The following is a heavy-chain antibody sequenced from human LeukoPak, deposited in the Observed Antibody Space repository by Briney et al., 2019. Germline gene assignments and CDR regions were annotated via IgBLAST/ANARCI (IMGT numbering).Heavy chain of an antibody. CDR1: GFTFSSYA. CDR2: ISGSDGST. V-gene: IGHV3-23*01. Sequence: GGPLRLSCAASGFTFSSYAMSWVRQAPGKGLEWVSGISGSDGSTNYADSVKGRFTISRENSKNTMYLQMNSLRAEDTAVYYCAKDSAKKYDDYWGQGTLVTVSS. D-gene: IGHD2/OR15-2a*01. J-gene: IGHJ4*02. CDR3: AKDSAKKYDDY.